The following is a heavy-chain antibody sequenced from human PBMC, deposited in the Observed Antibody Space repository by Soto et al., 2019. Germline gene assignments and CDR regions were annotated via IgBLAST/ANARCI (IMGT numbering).Heavy chain of an antibody. V-gene: IGHV3-9*01. CDR3: AKDTYSSGWYTYFDY. D-gene: IGHD6-19*01. CDR1: GFTFDDYA. CDR2: ISWNSGSI. Sequence: GGSLRLSCAASGFTFDDYAMHWVRQAPGKGLEWVSGISWNSGSIGYADSVKGRFTISRDNAKNSLYLQMNSLRAEDTALYYCAKDTYSSGWYTYFDYWGQGTLVTVSS. J-gene: IGHJ4*02.